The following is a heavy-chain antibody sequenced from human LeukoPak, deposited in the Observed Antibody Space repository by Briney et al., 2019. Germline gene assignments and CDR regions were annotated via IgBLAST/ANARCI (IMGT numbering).Heavy chain of an antibody. J-gene: IGHJ4*02. CDR1: GYSFTSYW. CDR2: IDPSDSYT. V-gene: IGHV5-10-1*01. Sequence: GESLRISCKGSGYSFTSYWISWVRQMPGKGLEWMGRIDPSDSYTNYSPSFQGHVTISADKSISTAYLQWSSLKASDTAMYYCARQDCSSTSCYYYSDYWGQGTLVTVSS. D-gene: IGHD2-2*01. CDR3: ARQDCSSTSCYYYSDY.